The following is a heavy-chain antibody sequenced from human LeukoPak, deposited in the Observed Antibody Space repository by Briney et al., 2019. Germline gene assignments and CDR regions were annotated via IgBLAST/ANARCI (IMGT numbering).Heavy chain of an antibody. D-gene: IGHD2-21*02. Sequence: GALVKVSCKASGYTFSGYYLHWVRQAPGQGLEWMGRINTNSGDTNYAQKFQGRVTMTTDTSVYMELSGLRSDDTAVYSCASGTYGDYSFDFWGQGVLVTVSS. CDR2: INTNSGDT. V-gene: IGHV1-2*06. CDR3: ASGTYGDYSFDF. J-gene: IGHJ4*02. CDR1: GYTFSGYY.